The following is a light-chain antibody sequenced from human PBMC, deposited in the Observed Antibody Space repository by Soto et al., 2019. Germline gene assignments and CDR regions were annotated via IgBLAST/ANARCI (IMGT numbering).Light chain of an antibody. CDR1: SSEVGSYNL. Sequence: QSALTQPASVSGSPGQSITVSCTRTSSEVGSYNLVSWYQQHPGKAPKLMIYEVSKRPSGVSNRFSGSKSGNTASLTISGLQAEDEADYYCCSYAGSSTPLIFGTGTKVTV. CDR2: EVS. CDR3: CSYAGSSTPLI. J-gene: IGLJ1*01. V-gene: IGLV2-23*02.